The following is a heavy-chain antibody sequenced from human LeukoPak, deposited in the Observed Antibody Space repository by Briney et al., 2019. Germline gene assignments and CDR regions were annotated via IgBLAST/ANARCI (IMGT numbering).Heavy chain of an antibody. CDR2: IGSSGSHI. CDR3: ARDLDYYEPL. Sequence: PGGSLRLSCGAAGITLRTYSMNWVRLPPGKRLEWVSSIGSSGSHIYYADSVKGRFTISRDIAKNSLYLQMNTLRAEDTAVYYCARDLDYYEPLWGRGTLVTVSS. D-gene: IGHD3-16*01. V-gene: IGHV3-21*01. CDR1: GITLRTYS. J-gene: IGHJ2*01.